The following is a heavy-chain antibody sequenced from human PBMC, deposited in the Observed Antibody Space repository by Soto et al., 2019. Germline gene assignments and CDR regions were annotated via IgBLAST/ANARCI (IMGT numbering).Heavy chain of an antibody. CDR3: AKRLFAVVVVGAYDL. CDR1: GTTSSSYD. V-gene: IGHV3-23*01. Sequence: SXGSLRLSCVVSGTTSSSYDMGWVRQAPGRGLEWVSGISGNGGSSYYAGAVKGRFTISRDNSKNTLYLQMNSLTVDDTAVYYCAKRLFAVVVVGAYDLWGQAPMVTVSS. D-gene: IGHD3-3*01. J-gene: IGHJ3*01. CDR2: ISGNGGSS.